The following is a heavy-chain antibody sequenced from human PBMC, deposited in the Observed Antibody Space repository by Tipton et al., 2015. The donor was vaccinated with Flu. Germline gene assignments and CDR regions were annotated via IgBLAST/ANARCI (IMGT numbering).Heavy chain of an antibody. D-gene: IGHD2-2*01. V-gene: IGHV1-69*01. CDR1: GGTFSSYA. J-gene: IGHJ4*02. Sequence: QSGAEVKKPGSSVKVSCKASGGTFSSYALNWVRQAPGQGLEWMGGISPMFGTANYAQKFQGRVTINADESTSTAYMELSSLRSEDTAVYYCARGGGPYCSSTSCYETDYWGQGTLVIVSS. CDR2: ISPMFGTA. CDR3: ARGGGPYCSSTSCYETDY.